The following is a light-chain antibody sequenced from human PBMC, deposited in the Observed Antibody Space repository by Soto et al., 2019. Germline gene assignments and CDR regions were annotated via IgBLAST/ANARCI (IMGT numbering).Light chain of an antibody. J-gene: IGLJ2*01. CDR2: DVS. CDR3: SSYTSSSVG. Sequence: QSALTQPASVSGSPGQSITISCTGTSSDVGGYNYVSWYQQHPGKAPKLMIYDVSNRPSGVSNRFSGSKSGNTASLTISGLQGEDEGDYFRSSYTSSSVGFGGGTKGTVL. V-gene: IGLV2-14*01. CDR1: SSDVGGYNY.